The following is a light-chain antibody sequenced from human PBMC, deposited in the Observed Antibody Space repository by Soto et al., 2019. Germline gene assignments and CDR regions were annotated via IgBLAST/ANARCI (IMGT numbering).Light chain of an antibody. CDR3: ASWDDRLGAVI. Sequence: QSVLTQPPSASGTPGQKVFTSCSGSSSNIGGTNYAYWYQQLPGAAPKLLMHSNNLRPSGVPERISGSKFGTAASLAISGLRSEDEAVYYCASWDDRLGAVIFGGGTKLTVL. CDR1: SSNIGGTNY. J-gene: IGLJ2*01. CDR2: SNN. V-gene: IGLV1-47*02.